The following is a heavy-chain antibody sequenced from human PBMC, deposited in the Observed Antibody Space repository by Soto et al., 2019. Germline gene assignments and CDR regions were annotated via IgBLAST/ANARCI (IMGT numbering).Heavy chain of an antibody. J-gene: IGHJ6*03. CDR1: GFTFSSYA. D-gene: IGHD5-12*01. Sequence: GGSLRLSCAASGFTFSSYAMSWVRQAPGKGLEWVSAISGSGGSTYYADSVKGRFTISRDNSKNTLYLQMNSLRAEDTAVYYCAKPGFSGYEDYYYYYMDVWGKGTTVTVSS. CDR3: AKPGFSGYEDYYYYYMDV. V-gene: IGHV3-23*01. CDR2: ISGSGGST.